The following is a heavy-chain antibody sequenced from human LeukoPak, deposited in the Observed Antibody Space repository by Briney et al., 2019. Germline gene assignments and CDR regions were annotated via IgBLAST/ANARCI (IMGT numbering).Heavy chain of an antibody. J-gene: IGHJ5*02. CDR3: ARPDYGDLQGGIDP. Sequence: SETLSLTCTVSGGSVSSGSYYWSWVRQPPGKGLEWIGYIYYTGSTKSNPSLKSRVTISLDTSKNQFSLKLNSVTAADTAVYYCARPDYGDLQGGIDPWGQGTLVTVSS. V-gene: IGHV4-61*01. CDR2: IYYTGST. D-gene: IGHD4-17*01. CDR1: GGSVSSGSYY.